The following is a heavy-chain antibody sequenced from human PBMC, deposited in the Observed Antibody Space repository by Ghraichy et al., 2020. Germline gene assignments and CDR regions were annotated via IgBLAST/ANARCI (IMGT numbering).Heavy chain of an antibody. D-gene: IGHD6-19*01. CDR1: GFTFSSYA. Sequence: GGSLRLSCAASGFTFSSYAMHWVRQAPGKGLEWVAVISYDGSNKYYADSVKGRFTFSRDNSKNTLYLQMNSLRAEDTAVYYCARGKLGAVAATGYFDYWGQGTLVTVSS. V-gene: IGHV3-30-3*01. CDR2: ISYDGSNK. J-gene: IGHJ4*02. CDR3: ARGKLGAVAATGYFDY.